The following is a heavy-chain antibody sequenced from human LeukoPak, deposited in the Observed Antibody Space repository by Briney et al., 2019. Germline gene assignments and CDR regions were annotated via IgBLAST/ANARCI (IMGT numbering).Heavy chain of an antibody. CDR1: GFTFSSYS. D-gene: IGHD5-12*01. V-gene: IGHV3-21*01. CDR3: ARGGGYGREVWFDP. CDR2: ISSSSSYI. J-gene: IGHJ5*02. Sequence: PGGSLRLSCAASGFTFSSYSMNWVRQAPGKGLEWVSSISSSSSYIYYADSVKGRFTISRDNAKNSLYLQMNSLRAEDTAVYYCARGGGYGREVWFDPWGQGTLVTVSS.